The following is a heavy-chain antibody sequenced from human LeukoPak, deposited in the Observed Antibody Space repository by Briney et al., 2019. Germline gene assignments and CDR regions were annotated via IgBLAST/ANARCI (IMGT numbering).Heavy chain of an antibody. CDR2: INPKSGGT. CDR3: ARERIAAAGSIDVFDI. V-gene: IGHV1-2*05. Sequence: ASVKVSCKASGYTFSDYYMHWVRQAPGQGLEWMGRINPKSGGTSYAQKFQGRVTMTRDTSISTAYMELSRLTSDDTVVYYCARERIAAAGSIDVFDIWGQGTMITVSS. D-gene: IGHD6-13*01. J-gene: IGHJ3*02. CDR1: GYTFSDYY.